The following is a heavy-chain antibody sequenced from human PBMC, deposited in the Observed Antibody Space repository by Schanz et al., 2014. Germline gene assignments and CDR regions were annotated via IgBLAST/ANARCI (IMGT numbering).Heavy chain of an antibody. J-gene: IGHJ4*02. V-gene: IGHV1-2*02. CDR3: ARELRLEYYFDY. D-gene: IGHD4-17*01. Sequence: QVQLVQSGAEVKKPGSSVKVSCKASGGTFSNYNIYWVRQAPGQGLEWMGCINPYSGATYYAQKFQGRVTMTSDTSITTVYMEVNSLTSDDTAVFYCARELRLEYYFDYWGQGTQVTVSS. CDR2: INPYSGAT. CDR1: GGTFSNYN.